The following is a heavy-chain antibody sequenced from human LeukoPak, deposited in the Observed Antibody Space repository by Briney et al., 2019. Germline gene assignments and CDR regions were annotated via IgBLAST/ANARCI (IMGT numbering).Heavy chain of an antibody. J-gene: IGHJ4*02. CDR1: GYTFTGYY. CDR2: INPNSGGT. D-gene: IGHD2-8*02. CDR3: AREAGGTGTYYFDY. V-gene: IGHV1-2*06. Sequence: ASVKVSCKASGYTFTGYYIHWVRQAPGQGLEWMGRINPNSGGTNFAQRLQGRVTMTSNTSISTAHMELSRLRSDGTAVYFCAREAGGTGTYYFDYWGQGTLVTVSS.